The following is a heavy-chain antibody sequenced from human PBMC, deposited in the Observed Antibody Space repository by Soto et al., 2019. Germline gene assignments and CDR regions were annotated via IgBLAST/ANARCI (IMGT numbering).Heavy chain of an antibody. Sequence: EVQVVESGGGLVQPGGSLRLSCAASGFIFSNYWMSWVRQAPGKGLEWVANIKQDGSEKHYVDSVKCRFTISRDNADNSLYLQMNSLRAEDTAVYYCAKNNLYCSSTNCFVFDYWGQGTLVTVSS. J-gene: IGHJ4*02. CDR3: AKNNLYCSSTNCFVFDY. CDR2: IKQDGSEK. CDR1: GFIFSNYW. D-gene: IGHD2-2*01. V-gene: IGHV3-7*01.